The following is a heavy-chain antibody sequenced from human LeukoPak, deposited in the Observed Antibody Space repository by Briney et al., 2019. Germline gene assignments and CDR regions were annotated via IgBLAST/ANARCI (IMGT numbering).Heavy chain of an antibody. Sequence: PSETLSLTCAVYGGSFSGYCWSWIRQPPGKGLEWIGEINHSGSTNYNPSLKSRVTISVDTSKNHFSLKLTSVTAADTAVYYCARRGYYGDSFDYWGQGTLVTVSS. CDR3: ARRGYYGDSFDY. CDR1: GGSFSGYC. J-gene: IGHJ4*02. D-gene: IGHD4-17*01. V-gene: IGHV4-34*01. CDR2: INHSGST.